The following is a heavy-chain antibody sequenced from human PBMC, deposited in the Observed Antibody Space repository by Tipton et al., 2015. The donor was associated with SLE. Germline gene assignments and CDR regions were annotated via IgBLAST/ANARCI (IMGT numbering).Heavy chain of an antibody. V-gene: IGHV4-61*09. CDR3: ARSGGEPYYYVSSGFYPD. D-gene: IGHD3-22*01. CDR1: GGSIRSATYY. Sequence: TLSLTCTVSGGSIRSATYYWSWIRQPAGKGLEWIGHLYTSENINYNTSLKSRVTISVDTSKNQFSLKLSSVTAADTAVYYCARSGGEPYYYVSSGFYPDWGQGTLVTVS. CDR2: LYTSENI. J-gene: IGHJ3*01.